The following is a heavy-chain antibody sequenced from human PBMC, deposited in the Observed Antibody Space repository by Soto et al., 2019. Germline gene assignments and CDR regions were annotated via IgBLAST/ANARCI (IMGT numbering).Heavy chain of an antibody. Sequence: PGESLKISCQGSGYSFTSYWIHWVRQMPGKGLEWMGRIDPSDSYTNYSPSFQGHVTISADKSISTAYLQWSSLKASDTAMYHCARSRRGAYSSGWYSPSGYYNYGIDVWGQGTKVTV. D-gene: IGHD6-19*01. CDR3: ARSRRGAYSSGWYSPSGYYNYGIDV. CDR2: IDPSDSYT. J-gene: IGHJ6*02. CDR1: GYSFTSYW. V-gene: IGHV5-10-1*01.